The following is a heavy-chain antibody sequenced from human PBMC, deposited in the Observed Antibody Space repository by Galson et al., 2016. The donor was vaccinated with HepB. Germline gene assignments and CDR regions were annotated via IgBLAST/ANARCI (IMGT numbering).Heavy chain of an antibody. CDR1: GYIFTAHY. J-gene: IGHJ4*02. CDR2: INPSRGST. CDR3: ARSPRGTKSDS. Sequence: SVKVSCKASGYIFTAHYMHWVRQAPGQGLEWMGIINPSRGSTSYTQKFHGRITMTSDSSTNTVYMELSSLTYEDTAVYFCARSPRGTKSDSWGQGTLVTVSS. D-gene: IGHD2-8*01. V-gene: IGHV1-46*01.